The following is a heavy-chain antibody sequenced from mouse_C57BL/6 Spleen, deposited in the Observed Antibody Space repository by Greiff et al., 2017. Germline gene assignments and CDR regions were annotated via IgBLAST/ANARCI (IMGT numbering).Heavy chain of an antibody. J-gene: IGHJ3*01. CDR3: ASSAQATRFAY. D-gene: IGHD3-2*02. V-gene: IGHV1-39*01. CDR1: GYSFTDYY. CDR2: INPNYGTT. Sequence: VQLQQPGPELVKPGASVKLSCKASGYSFTDYYMNWVKQSNGKSLEWIGIINPNYGTTSYNQKFKGKATLTVDQSSSTSYMHLTSLTAEDSAVYYRASSAQATRFAYWGQGTLVTVSA.